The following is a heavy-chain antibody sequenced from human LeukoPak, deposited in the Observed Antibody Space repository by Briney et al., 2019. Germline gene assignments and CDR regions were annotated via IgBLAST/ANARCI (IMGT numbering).Heavy chain of an antibody. CDR1: GGTFSSYA. CDR2: IIPIFGTA. J-gene: IGHJ4*02. Sequence: ASVKVSCKASGGTFSSYAISWVRQATGQGLEWMGGIIPIFGTANYAQKFQGRVTITTDESTSTAYMELSSLRSEDTAVYYCARAGYSSSSLHYWGQGTLVTVSS. CDR3: ARAGYSSSSLHY. D-gene: IGHD6-13*01. V-gene: IGHV1-69*05.